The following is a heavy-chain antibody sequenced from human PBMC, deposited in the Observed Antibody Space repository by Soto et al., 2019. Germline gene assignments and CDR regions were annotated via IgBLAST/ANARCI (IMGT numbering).Heavy chain of an antibody. Sequence: PSETLSLTCTVSSGSISSTIYSWDWIRQPPGKGLEWIGSIYYSGSTYYNPSLKSRVTISVDTSKNQFSLKLSSVTAADTAMYYCARGGYCSGASCAYMGHYYYYGMDVWGQGTTVTVSS. J-gene: IGHJ6*02. CDR2: IYYSGST. D-gene: IGHD2-15*01. V-gene: IGHV4-39*01. CDR3: ARGGYCSGASCAYMGHYYYYGMDV. CDR1: SGSISSTIYS.